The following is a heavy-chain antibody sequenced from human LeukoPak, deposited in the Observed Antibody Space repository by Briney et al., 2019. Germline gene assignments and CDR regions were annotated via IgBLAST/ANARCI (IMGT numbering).Heavy chain of an antibody. V-gene: IGHV3-74*01. CDR1: GFTFSSYW. CDR2: ISPDGSST. CDR3: ARGPYYYDSSGNGFFGF. D-gene: IGHD3-22*01. J-gene: IGHJ4*02. Sequence: PGGSLRLSCAASGFTFSSYWMHWVRQAPGQGLAWVSRISPDGSSTNYADSVKGRFTISRDNAKNTLYVQMNSLRAEDTAVYYCARGPYYYDSSGNGFFGFWGQGTLVTVSS.